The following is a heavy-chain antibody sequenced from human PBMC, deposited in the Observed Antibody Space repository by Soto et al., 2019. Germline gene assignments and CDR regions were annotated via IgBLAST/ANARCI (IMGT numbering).Heavy chain of an antibody. CDR1: GFTFSDYY. CDR3: ARARGEDYGDDPYSNAFDI. Sequence: ESGGGLVKPGGSLRLSCAASGFTFSDYYMSWIRQAPGKGLEWGSYISSSGSTIYYEDSVKGLFTISRDNAKNSLYLQMNSLRAEDTAVYYCARARGEDYGDDPYSNAFDIWGQGTMVTVSS. V-gene: IGHV3-11*01. D-gene: IGHD4-17*01. J-gene: IGHJ3*02. CDR2: ISSSGSTI.